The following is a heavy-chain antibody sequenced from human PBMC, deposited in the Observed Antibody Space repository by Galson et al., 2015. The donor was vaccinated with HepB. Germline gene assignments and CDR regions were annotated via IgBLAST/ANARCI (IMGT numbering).Heavy chain of an antibody. CDR3: ARGRLSCDIWGDCYFYSMDV. CDR2: ISPYNGNT. Sequence: TLPNYGIGWVRQAPGQGLEWMGWISPYNGNTKYTQKLQGRVTMTKDTSTNTAYMELRSLRSDDTAVYYCARGRLSCDIWGDCYFYSMDVWGQGTTVTVSS. V-gene: IGHV1-18*01. J-gene: IGHJ6*02. CDR1: TLPNYG. D-gene: IGHD3-22*01.